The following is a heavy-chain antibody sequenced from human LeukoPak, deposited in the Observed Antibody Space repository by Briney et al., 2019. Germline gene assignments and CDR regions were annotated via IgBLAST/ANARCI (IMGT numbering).Heavy chain of an antibody. D-gene: IGHD3-3*01. CDR2: ISSDGGST. V-gene: IGHV3-64*01. CDR1: GLTFSSYG. CDR3: ARDFRSGSD. J-gene: IGHJ4*02. Sequence: GGSLRLSCAASGLTFSSYGMHWVRQAPGKGLEYVSGISSDGGSTYYANSVKGRFTIPRDNSKNTLYLQMGSLRAEDMAVYYCARDFRSGSDWGQGTLVTVSS.